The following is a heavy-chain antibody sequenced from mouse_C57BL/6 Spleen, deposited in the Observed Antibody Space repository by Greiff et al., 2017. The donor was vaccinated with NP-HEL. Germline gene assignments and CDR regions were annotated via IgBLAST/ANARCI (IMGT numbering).Heavy chain of an antibody. CDR3: ARGGSYGSYWCFDV. V-gene: IGHV1-64*01. CDR2: IHPNSGST. Sequence: QVQLQQPGAELVKPGASVKLSCKASGYTFTSYWMHWVKQRPGQGLEWIGMIHPNSGSTNYNEKFKSKATLTVDKSSSTAYMQLSSLTSEDSAVYYCARGGSYGSYWCFDVWGTGATVTVSS. D-gene: IGHD1-1*02. CDR1: GYTFTSYW. J-gene: IGHJ1*03.